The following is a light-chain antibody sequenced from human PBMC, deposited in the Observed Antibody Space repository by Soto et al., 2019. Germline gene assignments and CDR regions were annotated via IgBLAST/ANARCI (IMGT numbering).Light chain of an antibody. Sequence: LTHPAPVSVSPGQSVTISCAGTSSDVGCYNYVSWYQHHPGNAPKLIIYDVSNRPSGVSIRFSGSKSDNTASLTISGLQPEDEADYHCSSYTTSNTRQIVFGTGTKVTVL. CDR3: SSYTTSNTRQIV. V-gene: IGLV2-14*03. CDR1: SSDVGCYNY. J-gene: IGLJ1*01. CDR2: DVS.